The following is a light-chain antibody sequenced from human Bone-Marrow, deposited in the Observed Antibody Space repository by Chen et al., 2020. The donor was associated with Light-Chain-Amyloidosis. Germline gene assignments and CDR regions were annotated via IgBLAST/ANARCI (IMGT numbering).Light chain of an antibody. CDR3: QVWDRSSDRPV. CDR1: NIGSTS. Sequence: SYVLTQPSSVSVAPGQTATIACGGNNIGSTSVHWSQQTPGQAPLLVVDDDSDRPSGIPERLSGSNSGNTATLTISRVEAGDEADYSCQVWDRSSDRPVFGGGTKLTVL. V-gene: IGLV3-21*02. J-gene: IGLJ3*02. CDR2: DDS.